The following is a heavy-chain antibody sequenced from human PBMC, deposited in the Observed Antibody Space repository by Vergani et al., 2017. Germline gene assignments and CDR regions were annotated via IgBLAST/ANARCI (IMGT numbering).Heavy chain of an antibody. CDR1: GFTFSSYS. Sequence: EVQLVESGGGLVKPGGSLRLSCAASGFTFSSYSMNWVRQAPGKGLEWVSSISSSSSYIYYADSVKGRFTISRDNSKNSLYLQMNSLRAEDTAVYYCARDPMFRGVDNWFDPWGQGTLVTVSS. D-gene: IGHD3-10*01. J-gene: IGHJ5*02. CDR3: ARDPMFRGVDNWFDP. CDR2: ISSSSSYI. V-gene: IGHV3-21*01.